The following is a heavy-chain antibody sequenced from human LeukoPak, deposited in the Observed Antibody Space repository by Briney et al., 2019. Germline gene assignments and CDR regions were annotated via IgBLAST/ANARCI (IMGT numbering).Heavy chain of an antibody. Sequence: GGSLRLSCAASGFTLSNYWMHWVRHAPGKGLVWVSAISAGGGGTYYADSVKGRFIITRDNSKSTLYLQMNSLRDEDTALYYCAKRGTTTVTTRVFDFWGQGTLVTVSS. D-gene: IGHD4-17*01. V-gene: IGHV3-23*01. CDR2: ISAGGGGT. J-gene: IGHJ3*01. CDR3: AKRGTTTVTTRVFDF. CDR1: GFTLSNYW.